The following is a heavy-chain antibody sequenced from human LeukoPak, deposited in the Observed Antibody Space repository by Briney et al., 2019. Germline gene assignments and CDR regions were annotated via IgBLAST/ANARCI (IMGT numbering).Heavy chain of an antibody. CDR3: AKDMSYGDYQLDY. CDR2: ISWNSGRI. D-gene: IGHD4-17*01. J-gene: IGHJ4*02. CDR1: GFTFDDYA. V-gene: IGHV3-9*01. Sequence: PGGSLRLSCAASGFTFDDYAMHWVRQAPGKGLEWVSGISWNSGRIGYADSVKGRFTISRDNAKNSLYLQMNSLRAEDTALYYCAKDMSYGDYQLDYWGQGTLVTVSS.